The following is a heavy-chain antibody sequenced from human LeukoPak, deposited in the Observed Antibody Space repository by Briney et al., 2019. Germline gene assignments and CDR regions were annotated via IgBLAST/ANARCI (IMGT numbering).Heavy chain of an antibody. CDR1: GFSFDDLG. CDR3: ARAVCPTIKFCDSSYFMDV. D-gene: IGHD6-6*01. CDR2: INWNGAST. J-gene: IGHJ6*03. Sequence: GGSLRLSSAASGFSFDDLGMTWVRQVPGKGLEWVAGINWNGASTGYADSVRGRFTISRDNAKNSLYLQMNSLRAEDTALYYCARAVCPTIKFCDSSYFMDVWGKGTTVNVS. V-gene: IGHV3-20*03.